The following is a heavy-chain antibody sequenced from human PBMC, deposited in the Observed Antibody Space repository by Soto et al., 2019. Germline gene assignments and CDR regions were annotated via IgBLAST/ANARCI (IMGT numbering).Heavy chain of an antibody. J-gene: IGHJ4*02. D-gene: IGHD3-16*01. Sequence: QVQLVQSGAEVKKPGASVKVSCKASGYTFTNFGISWVRQAPGQGLEWMGWISAYNGNPNYAQNFQGRGTMTTDTYTRTAYMELRSLRSDDTAVYCCARGGTPIDYWDQGTLVTVSS. CDR2: ISAYNGNP. CDR1: GYTFTNFG. V-gene: IGHV1-18*01. CDR3: ARGGTPIDY.